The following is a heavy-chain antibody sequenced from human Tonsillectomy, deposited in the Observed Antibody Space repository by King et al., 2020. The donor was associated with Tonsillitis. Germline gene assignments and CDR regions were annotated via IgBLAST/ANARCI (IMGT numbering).Heavy chain of an antibody. CDR3: ARESGIRENRLQFSAYYCGLDV. D-gene: IGHD5-24*01. V-gene: IGHV3-30*04. Sequence: VQLVESGGGVVQPGRSLRLSCAASGFTFSSYPMYWVRQAPGKGLEWVAVISYDGSNKYYADSVKGRFTISRDNSKHTLYLQVNSLRAEDTAVYYCARESGIRENRLQFSAYYCGLDVWGQGTTVTVSS. CDR2: ISYDGSNK. CDR1: GFTFSSYP. J-gene: IGHJ6*02.